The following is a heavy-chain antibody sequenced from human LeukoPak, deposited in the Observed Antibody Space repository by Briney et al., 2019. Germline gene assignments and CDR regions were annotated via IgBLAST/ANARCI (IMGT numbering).Heavy chain of an antibody. Sequence: PSETLSLTCAVYGGSFSGYYWSWIRQPPGKGLEWIGEINHSGITNYNPSLKSRVTISVDTSKNQFSLKLSSVTAADTAVYYCASRIAAASRTKAFDIWGQGTMVTVSS. V-gene: IGHV4-34*01. J-gene: IGHJ3*02. CDR1: GGSFSGYY. D-gene: IGHD6-13*01. CDR2: INHSGIT. CDR3: ASRIAAASRTKAFDI.